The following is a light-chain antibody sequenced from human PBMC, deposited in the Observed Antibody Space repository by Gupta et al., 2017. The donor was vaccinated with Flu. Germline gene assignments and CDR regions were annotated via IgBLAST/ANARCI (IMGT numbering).Light chain of an antibody. J-gene: IGLJ1*01. Sequence: QSVLTQPPSVSGAPGQGVPLSCTGRSSHLGGGLVVHWYPHAPGTAPNLLIYDNKNRPSGVPDRFSASKSGTSASLATTSLQAEDEAYYYCQSEEDKWSGYVFGTGTKVTVL. V-gene: IGLV1-40*01. CDR3: QSEEDKWSGYV. CDR1: SSHLGGGLV. CDR2: DNK.